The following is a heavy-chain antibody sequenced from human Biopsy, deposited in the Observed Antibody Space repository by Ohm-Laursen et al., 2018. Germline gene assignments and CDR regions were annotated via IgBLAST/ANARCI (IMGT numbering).Heavy chain of an antibody. CDR1: GGSIGSFF. D-gene: IGHD3-9*01. Sequence: PSETLSLTCTVSGGSIGSFFWSWIRQPPGKGLEWIGHNQNSGSTNYNPSLKSRVTISADTSKNQFSLRLSSVTAADTAMYYCARGRGWGNTYFRSFDYWGQGTLVTVSS. V-gene: IGHV4-59*01. J-gene: IGHJ4*02. CDR2: NQNSGST. CDR3: ARGRGWGNTYFRSFDY.